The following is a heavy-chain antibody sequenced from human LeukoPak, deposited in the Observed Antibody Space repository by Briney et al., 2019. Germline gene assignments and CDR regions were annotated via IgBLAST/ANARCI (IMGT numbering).Heavy chain of an antibody. J-gene: IGHJ4*02. CDR3: ARLSPLLDGSAAIRPTDG. D-gene: IGHD2-2*02. CDR1: GGSISSGGYY. CDR2: IYYSGST. V-gene: IGHV4-30-2*03. Sequence: SETLSLTCTVSGGSISSGGYYWSWIRQPPGKGLEWIGYIYYSGSTYYNPSLKSRVTISVDTSKNQFSLKLSSVTAADTAVYYCARLSPLLDGSAAIRPTDGWGQGTLVTVSS.